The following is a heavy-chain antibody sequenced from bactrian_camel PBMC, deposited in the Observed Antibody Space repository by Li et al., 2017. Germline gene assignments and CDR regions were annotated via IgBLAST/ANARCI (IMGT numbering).Heavy chain of an antibody. Sequence: QVQLVESGGGSVQVGGSLKLSCTHATYIFKEWEKCAMGWYRQAPGKEREGVASICESEGRISYADAVKGRFTISKDNAKNTLYLQMNSLKPEDTAMYYCAADFRSPDLCAIPGVPGFGFRGQGTQVTVS. D-gene: IGHD1*01. CDR3: AADFRSPDLCAIPGVPGFGF. CDR2: ICESEGRI. V-gene: IGHV3S63*01. J-gene: IGHJ6*01. CDR1: TYIFKEWEKCA.